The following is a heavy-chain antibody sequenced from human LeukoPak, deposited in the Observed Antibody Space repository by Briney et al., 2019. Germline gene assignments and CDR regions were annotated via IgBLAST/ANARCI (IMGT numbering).Heavy chain of an antibody. CDR1: GYTFTGYY. CDR2: ISAYNGNT. CDR3: ARRYDYGGKPEFDY. V-gene: IGHV1-18*04. J-gene: IGHJ4*02. D-gene: IGHD4-23*01. Sequence: GASVKVSCKASGYTFTGYYMHWVRQAPGQGLEWMGWISAYNGNTNYAQKLQGRVTMTTDTSTSTAYMELRSLRSDDTAVYYCARRYDYGGKPEFDYWGQGTLVTVSS.